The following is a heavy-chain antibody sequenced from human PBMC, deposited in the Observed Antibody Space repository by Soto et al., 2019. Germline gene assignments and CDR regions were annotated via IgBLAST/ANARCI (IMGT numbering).Heavy chain of an antibody. CDR3: ARSLGYCSGGSCYGYDAFDI. CDR1: GGSISSYY. J-gene: IGHJ3*02. Sequence: SETLSLTCTVSGGSISSYYWSWIRQPPGKGLEWIGYIYYSGSTNYNPSLKSRVTISVDTSKNQFSLKLSSVTAADTAVYYCARSLGYCSGGSCYGYDAFDIWGQGTMVTVSS. D-gene: IGHD2-15*01. CDR2: IYYSGST. V-gene: IGHV4-59*08.